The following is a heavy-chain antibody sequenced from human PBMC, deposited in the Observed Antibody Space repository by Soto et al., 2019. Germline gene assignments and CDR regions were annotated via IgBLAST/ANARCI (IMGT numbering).Heavy chain of an antibody. CDR3: ARSRDGYSFYFYYGMDG. V-gene: IGHV3-30*03. CDR2: ILHDGSAE. CDR1: GFTFTSYG. D-gene: IGHD4-4*01. J-gene: IGHJ6*04. Sequence: PGGSLRLSCAASGFTFTSYGMHWVRQAPGKGLEWVALILHDGSAEYYADSVKGRFTISRDNSKNTLYLQMNSLRAEDTAVYYCARSRDGYSFYFYYGMDGWGKGTTVTVSS.